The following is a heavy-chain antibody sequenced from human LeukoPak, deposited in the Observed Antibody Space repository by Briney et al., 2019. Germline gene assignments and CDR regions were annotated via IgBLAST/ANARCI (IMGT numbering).Heavy chain of an antibody. D-gene: IGHD6-13*01. Sequence: GGSLRLSCAASGFTFSSYWMNWVRQAPGKGLEWVANIKQDGSEKYYVDSVKGRFTISRDNAKNSLYLQMNSLRAEDTAVYYCAREVIAAAGTFDYWGQGTLVTVSS. CDR1: GFTFSSYW. CDR2: IKQDGSEK. CDR3: AREVIAAAGTFDY. J-gene: IGHJ4*02. V-gene: IGHV3-7*01.